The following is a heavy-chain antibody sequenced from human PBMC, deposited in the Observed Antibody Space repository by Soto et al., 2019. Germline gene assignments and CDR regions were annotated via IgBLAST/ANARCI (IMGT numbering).Heavy chain of an antibody. J-gene: IGHJ4*02. CDR2: IKQDGSEK. Sequence: PGGSLRLSCAASGFTFSSYWMSWVRQAPGKGPEWVANIKQDGSEKYYVDSVKGRFTISRDNAKNSLYLQMNSLRAEDTAVYYCARVYRDKADNWNYFDYWGQGTLVTVSS. CDR3: ARVYRDKADNWNYFDY. CDR1: GFTFSSYW. V-gene: IGHV3-7*01. D-gene: IGHD1-20*01.